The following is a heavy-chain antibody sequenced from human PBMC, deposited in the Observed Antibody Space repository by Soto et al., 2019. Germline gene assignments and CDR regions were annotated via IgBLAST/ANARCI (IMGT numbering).Heavy chain of an antibody. Sequence: QVQLQESGPGLVRPSGTVSLTCAVSGGSISSGNWWSWVRQPPGKGLEWIGEIHHSGSTNYNPSLNSRVTMSVVPSKNLFSLTLNSVTAADTAFYYCARDQGSHPGDWGQGTLVSVSS. V-gene: IGHV4-4*02. CDR1: GGSISSGNW. J-gene: IGHJ4*02. CDR3: ARDQGSHPGD. CDR2: IHHSGST. D-gene: IGHD6-13*01.